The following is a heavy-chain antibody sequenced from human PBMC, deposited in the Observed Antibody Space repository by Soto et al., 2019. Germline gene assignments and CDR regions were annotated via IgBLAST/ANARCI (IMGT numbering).Heavy chain of an antibody. CDR2: ISYDGTNK. J-gene: IGHJ6*02. Sequence: QVQLVESGGGEVQPGRSLTISCAASGFTFSTYGRHGVRQTPAKGLEGGAVISYDGTNKFYSDSVKGRFTISRDNSKNTLTLQMNSLRADDTAVYSCAKDLQSYGDYDYYCYGMDVWGLGTRVTVSS. CDR3: AKDLQSYGDYDYYCYGMDV. D-gene: IGHD4-17*01. V-gene: IGHV3-30*18. CDR1: GFTFSTYG.